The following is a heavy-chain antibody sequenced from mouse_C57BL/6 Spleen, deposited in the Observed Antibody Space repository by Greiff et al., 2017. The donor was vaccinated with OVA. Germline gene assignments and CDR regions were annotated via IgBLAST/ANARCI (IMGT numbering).Heavy chain of an antibody. CDR1: GFTFSSYG. J-gene: IGHJ2*01. CDR3: ARWITTVVATWGDFDY. Sequence: EVMLVESGGDLVKPGGSLKLSCAASGFTFSSYGMSWVRQTPDKRLEWVATISSGGSYTYYPDSVKGRFTISRANAKNTLYLQMSSLKAEDTAMYYCARWITTVVATWGDFDYWGQGTTLTVSS. D-gene: IGHD1-1*01. CDR2: ISSGGSYT. V-gene: IGHV5-6*01.